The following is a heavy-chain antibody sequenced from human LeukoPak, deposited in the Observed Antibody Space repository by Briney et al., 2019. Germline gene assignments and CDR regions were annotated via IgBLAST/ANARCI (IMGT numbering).Heavy chain of an antibody. D-gene: IGHD1-14*01. Sequence: PSETLSLTCTVSGGSISSSSYYWGWIRQPPGKGLEWIGSIYYSGSTNYNPSLKSRVTISVDTSNNQFSLKLSSVTAADTAMYYCARIPEGVFSYMDVWGKGTTVTISS. CDR3: ARIPEGVFSYMDV. CDR1: GGSISSSSYY. J-gene: IGHJ6*03. CDR2: IYYSGST. V-gene: IGHV4-39*07.